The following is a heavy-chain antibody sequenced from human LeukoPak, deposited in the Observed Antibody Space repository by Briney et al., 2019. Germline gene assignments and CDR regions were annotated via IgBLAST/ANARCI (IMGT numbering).Heavy chain of an antibody. CDR1: GYTFTSYY. D-gene: IGHD6-13*01. J-gene: IGHJ4*02. CDR3: ARDFSRPPDRIAAAPLGY. V-gene: IGHV1-46*01. CDR2: INPSGGST. Sequence: GASVKVSCKASGYTFTSYYMHWVRQAPGQGLEWMGIINPSGGSTSYAQKFQGRVTMTRDTSTSTVYMELSSLRSEDTAVYYCARDFSRPPDRIAAAPLGYWGQGTLVTVSS.